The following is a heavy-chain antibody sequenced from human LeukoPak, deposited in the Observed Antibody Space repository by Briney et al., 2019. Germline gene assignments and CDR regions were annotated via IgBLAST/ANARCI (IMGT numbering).Heavy chain of an antibody. CDR3: ARGERITMIGFDY. V-gene: IGHV4-34*01. D-gene: IGHD3-22*01. CDR1: GGSFSGNY. Sequence: SETLSLTCAVYGGSFSGNYWSWIRQPPGKGLEWIGEINHSGSTNYNPSLKSRVTISVDTSKNQFSLKLSSVTAADTAVYYCARGERITMIGFDYWGQGTLVTVSS. CDR2: INHSGST. J-gene: IGHJ4*02.